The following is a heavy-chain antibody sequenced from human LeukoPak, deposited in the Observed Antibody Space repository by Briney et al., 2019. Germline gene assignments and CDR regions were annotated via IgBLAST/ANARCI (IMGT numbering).Heavy chain of an antibody. CDR2: IYHSGST. V-gene: IGHV4-38-2*01. CDR1: GYPISSGYY. J-gene: IGHJ3*02. D-gene: IGHD3-10*01. Sequence: SETLSLTCAVSGYPISSGYYWGWIRQPPGKGLEWIGSIYHSGSTYYNPSLKSRVTISVDTSKNQFSLKLSSVTAADTAVYYCARAPMVRGVMSAFDIWGQGTMVTVSS. CDR3: ARAPMVRGVMSAFDI.